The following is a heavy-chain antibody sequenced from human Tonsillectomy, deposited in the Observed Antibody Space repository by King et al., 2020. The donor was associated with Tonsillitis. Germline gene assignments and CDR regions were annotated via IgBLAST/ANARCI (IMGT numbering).Heavy chain of an antibody. CDR2: ICYDGSNK. J-gene: IGHJ6*02. V-gene: IGHV3-33*01. CDR1: GFTFNNHG. D-gene: IGHD3-10*01. CDR3: ASTLWSMGPVYYYYGMDV. Sequence: VQLVESGGGVVQPGRSLRLSCAASGFTFNNHGMHWVRQAPGKGLEWVAVICYDGSNKYYADSVKGRFTISRDNSKNTLFLQMNSLRAEDTAVYYCASTLWSMGPVYYYYGMDVWGQGTPVTVSS.